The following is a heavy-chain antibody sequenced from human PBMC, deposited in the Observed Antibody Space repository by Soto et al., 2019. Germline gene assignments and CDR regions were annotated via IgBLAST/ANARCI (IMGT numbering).Heavy chain of an antibody. D-gene: IGHD2-2*01. CDR3: TRARAGVPAAMDYYYYYGMDV. V-gene: IGHV3-48*01. CDR1: GFTFSSYG. CDR2: ISSSSSTI. J-gene: IGHJ6*02. Sequence: GGSLRLSCAASGFTFSSYGMNWVRQAPGKGLEWVSYISSSSSTIYYAESVKGRFTISRDNAKNSLYLQMNSLKTEDTAVYYCTRARAGVPAAMDYYYYYGMDVWGQGTTVTVS.